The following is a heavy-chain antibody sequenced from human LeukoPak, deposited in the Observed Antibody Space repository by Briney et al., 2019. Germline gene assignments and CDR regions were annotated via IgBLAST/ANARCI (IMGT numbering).Heavy chain of an antibody. D-gene: IGHD6-6*01. J-gene: IGHJ3*02. CDR2: SSWNSGSI. V-gene: IGHV3-9*01. CDR1: GFTFDDYA. Sequence: GGSLRLSCAASGFTFDDYARHWVRQAPGKGLEWVSGSSWNSGSIGFADSVKGRFAISRDNAKNSLYLQMNSLRAEDKALYYCAKAAFWSIAAWAFDIWGQGTMVTVSS. CDR3: AKAAFWSIAAWAFDI.